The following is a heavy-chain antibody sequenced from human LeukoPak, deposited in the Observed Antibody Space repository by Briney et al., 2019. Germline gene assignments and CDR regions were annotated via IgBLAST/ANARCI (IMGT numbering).Heavy chain of an antibody. V-gene: IGHV3-23*01. D-gene: IGHD3-22*01. CDR1: GFTFSSYA. Sequence: GGSLRLSCAASGFTFSSYAMSWVRQAPGKGLEWVSAISGSGGSTYYADSVKGRFTISRDNSKNTLYLQMNSLRAEDTAVYYCAKAARITMIVVVPDAFDIWGQGTMVTVSS. CDR3: AKAARITMIVVVPDAFDI. CDR2: ISGSGGST. J-gene: IGHJ3*02.